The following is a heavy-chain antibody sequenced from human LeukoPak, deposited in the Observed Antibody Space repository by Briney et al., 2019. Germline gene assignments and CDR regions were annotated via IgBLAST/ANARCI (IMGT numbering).Heavy chain of an antibody. CDR1: GYTFTTYK. CDR2: INPSDGNT. V-gene: IGHV1-46*01. D-gene: IGHD3-10*01. Sequence: ASVKVSRKASGYTFTTYKIHWVRQAPGQGLEWVGIINPSDGNTRNAQKFQGRVTMTRDTSTGTVYLELSSLRSEDTAVYYCAKDGGSYSTDYWGQGTLVTVSS. CDR3: AKDGGSYSTDY. J-gene: IGHJ4*02.